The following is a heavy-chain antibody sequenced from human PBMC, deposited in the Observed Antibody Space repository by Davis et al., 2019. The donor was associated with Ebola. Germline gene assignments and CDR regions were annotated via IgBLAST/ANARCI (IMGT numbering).Heavy chain of an antibody. D-gene: IGHD2-2*02. CDR1: GFTFSSYA. V-gene: IGHV3-23*01. CDR3: ARRPGYCSSTSCYTGWYFDL. CDR2: ISGSGGST. Sequence: PGGSLRLSCAASGFTFSSYAMSWVRQAPGKGLEWVSAISGSGGSTYYADSVKGRFTISRDNSKNTLYLQMNSLRAEDTAVYYCARRPGYCSSTSCYTGWYFDLWGRGTLVTVSS. J-gene: IGHJ2*01.